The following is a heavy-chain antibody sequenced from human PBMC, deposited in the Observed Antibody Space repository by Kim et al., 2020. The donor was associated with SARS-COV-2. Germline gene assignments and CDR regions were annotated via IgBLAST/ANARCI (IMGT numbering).Heavy chain of an antibody. V-gene: IGHV3-48*02. Sequence: GGSLRLSCAASGFTFSSYSMNWVRQAPGKGLEWVSYISSSSSTIYYADSVKGRFTISRDNAKNSLYLQMNSLRDEDTAVYYCARDRGYYYDSSGYYSEGMDVWGQGTTVTVSS. J-gene: IGHJ6*02. CDR3: ARDRGYYYDSSGYYSEGMDV. CDR1: GFTFSSYS. D-gene: IGHD3-22*01. CDR2: ISSSSSTI.